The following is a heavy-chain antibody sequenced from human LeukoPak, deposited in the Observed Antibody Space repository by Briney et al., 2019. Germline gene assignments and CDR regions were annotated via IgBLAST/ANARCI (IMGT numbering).Heavy chain of an antibody. CDR3: ARESGAAKIGQMLNY. D-gene: IGHD3-10*02. CDR2: IRHDGSIK. CDR1: GFIFSTYG. Sequence: SGGSLRLSCAASGFIFSTYGMYWVRQAPGKGLEWVAFIRHDGSIKNYADSLKGRFTISRDNSKNTLYLQMNSLRAEDTAVFYCARESGAAKIGQMLNYWGQGTLVTVSS. V-gene: IGHV3-30*02. J-gene: IGHJ4*02.